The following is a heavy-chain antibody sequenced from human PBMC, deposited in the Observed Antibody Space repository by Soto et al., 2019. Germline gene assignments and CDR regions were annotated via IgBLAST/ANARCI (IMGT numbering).Heavy chain of an antibody. V-gene: IGHV3-23*01. Sequence: LRLSCAASGFTFSSYAMSWVRQAPGKGLEWVSAISGSGGSTYYADSVKGRFTISRDNSKNTLYLQMNSLRAEDTAVYYCAKQGYSSGWYYFDYWGQGTLVTVSS. D-gene: IGHD6-19*01. J-gene: IGHJ4*02. CDR2: ISGSGGST. CDR3: AKQGYSSGWYYFDY. CDR1: GFTFSSYA.